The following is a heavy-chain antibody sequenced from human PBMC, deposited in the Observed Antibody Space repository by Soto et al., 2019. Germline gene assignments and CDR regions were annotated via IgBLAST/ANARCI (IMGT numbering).Heavy chain of an antibody. J-gene: IGHJ5*02. V-gene: IGHV1-69*06. Sequence: QVQLVQSGAEVKKPGSSVKVSCKASGGTFSSYAISWVRQAPGQGLEWMGGIIPIFGTANYAQKYQGRVTITAYKSQSTGHMELSSLRAEDTAVYYCDSEIYKSGRFDPGGHGTLVTVSA. CDR1: GGTFSSYA. D-gene: IGHD1-1*01. CDR2: IIPIFGTA. CDR3: DSEIYKSGRFDP.